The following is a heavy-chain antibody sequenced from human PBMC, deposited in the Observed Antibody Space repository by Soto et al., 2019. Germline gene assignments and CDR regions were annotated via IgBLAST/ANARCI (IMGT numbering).Heavy chain of an antibody. CDR1: GGSISNHY. V-gene: IGHV4-59*11. CDR2: IYYNGNT. CDR3: TRANWYSEY. J-gene: IGHJ4*02. Sequence: QVQLQESGPGLVKPSETLSLTCTVSGGSISNHYWSWIRQPPGQGLEWIGYIYYNGNTNYNPSLKRRVNISVDTSKNQISLKLSSVTAADTAVYYCTRANWYSEYWGQGTLVTVSS. D-gene: IGHD7-27*01.